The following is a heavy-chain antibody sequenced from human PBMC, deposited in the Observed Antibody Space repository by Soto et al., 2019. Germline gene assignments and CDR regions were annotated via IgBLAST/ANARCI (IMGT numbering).Heavy chain of an antibody. D-gene: IGHD1-20*01. CDR3: TRPLNSKYNWNDFDPSGY. J-gene: IGHJ4*02. V-gene: IGHV5-51*01. CDR1: GYSFTSYW. CDR2: IYPGDSDT. Sequence: PGESLKISCKGSGYSFTSYWIGWVRQMPGKGLEWMGIIYPGDSDTRYSPSFQGQVTISADKSISTAYLQWSSLKVEDTAVYYCTRPLNSKYNWNDFDPSGYWGQGTLVTVSS.